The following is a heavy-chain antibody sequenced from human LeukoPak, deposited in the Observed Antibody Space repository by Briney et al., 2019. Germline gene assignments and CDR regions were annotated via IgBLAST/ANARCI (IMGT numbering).Heavy chain of an antibody. CDR1: GGIFSRYA. CDR3: ARDRVVGLGLDNAFDI. J-gene: IGHJ3*02. V-gene: IGHV1-69*01. D-gene: IGHD2-15*01. Sequence: GSSVKVSCKASGGIFSRYAISWVRQAPGQGLEWMGGIIPISGTANYAQKFQGRVTITADESTSTAYMELSSLRSEDTAVYFCARDRVVGLGLDNAFDIWGQGTVVTVSS. CDR2: IIPISGTA.